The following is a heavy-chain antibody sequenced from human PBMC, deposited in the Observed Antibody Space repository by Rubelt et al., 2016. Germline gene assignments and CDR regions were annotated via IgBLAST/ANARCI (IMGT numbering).Heavy chain of an antibody. V-gene: IGHV3-30*04. J-gene: IGHJ4*02. Sequence: LVESGGGVVQPGRSLRLSCVASGFTFSSYAMHWVRQAPGKGLEWVAVISYDGSNKYYADSVKGRFTISRDNSKNTLYLQMNSLRAEDTAVYYCARVDSGWKLFGYWGQGTLVTVSS. CDR3: ARVDSGWKLFGY. CDR2: ISYDGSNK. D-gene: IGHD6-19*01. CDR1: GFTFSSYA.